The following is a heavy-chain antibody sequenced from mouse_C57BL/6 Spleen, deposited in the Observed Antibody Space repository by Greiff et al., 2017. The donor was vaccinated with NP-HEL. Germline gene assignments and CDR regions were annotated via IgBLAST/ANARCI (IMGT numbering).Heavy chain of an antibody. CDR1: GYTFTSYW. D-gene: IGHD1-1*01. Sequence: VQLQQPGAELVKPGASVKLSCKASGYTFTSYWMHWVKQRPGQGLEWIGMIHPNSGSTNYNEKFKSKATLTVDKSSSTAYMQLSSLTSEDSAVYVCSSPYYYGRPDYWGQGTTPTVSS. V-gene: IGHV1-64*01. CDR2: IHPNSGST. J-gene: IGHJ2*01. CDR3: SSPYYYGRPDY.